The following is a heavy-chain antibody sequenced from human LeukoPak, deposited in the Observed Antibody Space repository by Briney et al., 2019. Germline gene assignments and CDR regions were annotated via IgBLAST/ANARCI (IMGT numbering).Heavy chain of an antibody. V-gene: IGHV3-30-3*01. Sequence: GRSLRLSCAASGFTFSSYAMHWVRQAPGKGLEWVAVISYDGSNKYYADSVKGRFTISRDNSKNTLYLQMNSLRAEDTAVYYCAKSGAYGSGSTRYIQRAFGGMDVWGQGTTVTVSS. CDR3: AKSGAYGSGSTRYIQRAFGGMDV. D-gene: IGHD3-10*01. CDR1: GFTFSSYA. CDR2: ISYDGSNK. J-gene: IGHJ6*02.